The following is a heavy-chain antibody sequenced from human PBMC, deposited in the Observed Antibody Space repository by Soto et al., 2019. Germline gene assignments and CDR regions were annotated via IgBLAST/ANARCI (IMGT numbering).Heavy chain of an antibody. CDR2: ITFSGNTV. V-gene: IGHV3-11*01. Sequence: GSLRLSCAASGFTFSDSYMSWIRQAPGKGLEWISYITFSGNTVYYADSLKGRFTISRDNAKNSLHLQMNRLRAEDTAVYYCARVSWREKYGMDVWGQGTTVTVSS. CDR1: GFTFSDSY. CDR3: ARVSWREKYGMDV. J-gene: IGHJ6*02.